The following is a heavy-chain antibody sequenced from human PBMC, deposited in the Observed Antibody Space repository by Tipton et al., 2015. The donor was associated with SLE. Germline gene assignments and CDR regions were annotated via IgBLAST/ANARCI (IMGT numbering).Heavy chain of an antibody. Sequence: QVQLVQSGGGVVQPGRSLRLSCAASGFTFSSYAMHWVRQAPGKGLEWVAVISYDGSNKYYADSVKGRFTISRDNSKNTLYLQMNSLRAEDTAVYYCARGPPGGLSDYWGQGTLVTVSS. V-gene: IGHV3-30-3*01. CDR2: ISYDGSNK. CDR3: ARGPPGGLSDY. J-gene: IGHJ4*02. D-gene: IGHD3-16*02. CDR1: GFTFSSYA.